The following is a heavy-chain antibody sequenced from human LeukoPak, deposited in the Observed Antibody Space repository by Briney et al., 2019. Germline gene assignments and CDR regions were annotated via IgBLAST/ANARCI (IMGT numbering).Heavy chain of an antibody. CDR1: GFTFDDYG. V-gene: IGHV3-20*04. Sequence: PGGSLRLSCAASGFTFDDYGMSWVRQAPGKGLEWVSGINWNGGSTGYADSVKGRFTISRDNAKNSLYLQMNSLRAEDTAVYYCAREDCSGGSCYLGYWGQGTLVTVSS. D-gene: IGHD2-15*01. J-gene: IGHJ4*02. CDR3: AREDCSGGSCYLGY. CDR2: INWNGGST.